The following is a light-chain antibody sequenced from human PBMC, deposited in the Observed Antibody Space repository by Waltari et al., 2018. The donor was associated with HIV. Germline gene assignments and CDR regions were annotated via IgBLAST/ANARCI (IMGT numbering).Light chain of an antibody. V-gene: IGKV3-20*01. CDR2: AAS. CDR1: QSVSSSY. Sequence: EIVLTQSPGTLSLSPGERATLSCRASQSVSSSYLAWYQQEPGQAPRLLIYAASSTATDIPARFSGSGSGTDFTLSISRLEPEDFAIYYCQQYDTSPWTFGQGTKVEIK. J-gene: IGKJ1*01. CDR3: QQYDTSPWT.